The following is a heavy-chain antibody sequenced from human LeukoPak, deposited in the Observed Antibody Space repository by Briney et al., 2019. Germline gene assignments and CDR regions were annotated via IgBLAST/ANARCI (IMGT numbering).Heavy chain of an antibody. Sequence: SETLSLTCAVYGGSFSGYYWSWIRQPPGKGLEWIGEINHSGSTNYNPSLKSRVTISVDTSKNQFSLKLSSVTAADTAVYYCAGRRGYSYGHLGYWGQGTLVTVSS. CDR1: GGSFSGYY. CDR3: AGRRGYSYGHLGY. V-gene: IGHV4-34*01. J-gene: IGHJ4*02. D-gene: IGHD5-18*01. CDR2: INHSGST.